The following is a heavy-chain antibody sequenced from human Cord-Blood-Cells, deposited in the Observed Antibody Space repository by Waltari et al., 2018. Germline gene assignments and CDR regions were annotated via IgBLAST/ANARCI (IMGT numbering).Heavy chain of an antibody. J-gene: IGHJ6*02. V-gene: IGHV4-34*01. CDR2: INHSGIT. Sequence: QVQLQQWGAGLSKPSATLSLTCAVYGGSFTGAYRSWIRPPPGKGLVWIGEINHSGITNYNPSLKSRVTITVDTSKNQFSLKLSSVTAADTAVYYCAREGGRNYYDSSGYYYYYGMDVWGQGTTVTVSS. CDR3: AREGGRNYYDSSGYYYYYGMDV. D-gene: IGHD3-22*01. CDR1: GGSFTGAY.